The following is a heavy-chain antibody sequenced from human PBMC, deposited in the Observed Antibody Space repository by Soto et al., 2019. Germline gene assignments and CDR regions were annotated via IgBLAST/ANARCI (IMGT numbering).Heavy chain of an antibody. CDR3: ARGGVDYYGMDV. V-gene: IGHV1-69*13. CDR1: VGTFSGYA. J-gene: IGHJ6*02. Sequence: SVKVSCKASVGTFSGYAISWVRQAPGQGLEWMGGIIPIFGTANYAQKFQGRVTITADESTSTAYMELSSLRSEDTAVYYCARGGVDYYGMDVWGQGTTVTVSS. CDR2: IIPIFGTA. D-gene: IGHD2-8*01.